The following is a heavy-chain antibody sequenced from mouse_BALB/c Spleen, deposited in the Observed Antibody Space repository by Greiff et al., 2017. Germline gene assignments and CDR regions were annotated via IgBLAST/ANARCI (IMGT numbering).Heavy chain of an antibody. Sequence: EVQLLQSGRGLVKPSGSLSLSCAASGFTFSDYYMYWVRQTPEKGLEWVGIICDGGSYTYYPASVKGRFTIHRDTAKNNLYLQISSLTSEDTAMYYCARDRGTHCSMDYWGQGTTVTVSS. CDR2: ICDGGSYT. V-gene: IGHV5-4*02. CDR3: ARDRGTHCSMDY. J-gene: IGHJ4*01. CDR1: GFTFSDYY. D-gene: IGHD3-3*01.